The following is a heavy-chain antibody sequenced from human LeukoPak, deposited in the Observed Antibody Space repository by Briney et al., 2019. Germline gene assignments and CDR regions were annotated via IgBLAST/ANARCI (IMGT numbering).Heavy chain of an antibody. Sequence: GGAVRLSCAASGFAFRSYAMSWVRQAPGKGLEWVSALSGNGASTYYADSVKGRFTISRDNSLNTLYLQMSSLRAEDTAVYYCAKDNGHYWFDYWGQGTLATVSS. CDR2: LSGNGAST. V-gene: IGHV3-23*01. CDR3: AKDNGHYWFDY. CDR1: GFAFRSYA. J-gene: IGHJ4*02. D-gene: IGHD4-17*01.